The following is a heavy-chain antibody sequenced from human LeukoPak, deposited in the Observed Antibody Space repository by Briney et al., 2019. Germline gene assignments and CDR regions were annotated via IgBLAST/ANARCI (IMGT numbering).Heavy chain of an antibody. CDR3: AIVPLGATSNEYFQH. D-gene: IGHD1-26*01. Sequence: ASVKVSCKASGGTFSSYAISWVRQAPGQGLEWMGGIIPIFGTANYAQKFQGRVTITADESTSTAYMELSSLRSEDTAVYYCAIVPLGATSNEYFQHWGQGTLVTVSS. V-gene: IGHV1-69*13. CDR2: IIPIFGTA. J-gene: IGHJ1*01. CDR1: GGTFSSYA.